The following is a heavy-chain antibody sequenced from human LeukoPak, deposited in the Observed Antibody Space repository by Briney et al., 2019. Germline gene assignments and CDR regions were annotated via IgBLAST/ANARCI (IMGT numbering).Heavy chain of an antibody. D-gene: IGHD3-22*01. Sequence: PGGSLRLSCAASGFTFSTYAMSWVRQAPGKGLEWVSTITGSGGSTYYTDSEKGRFTISRDNSKNTLYLQMNSLRAEDTAVYYCAKDLGLGYYDSSGYYYSILSGLDIWGQGTMVTVSS. J-gene: IGHJ3*02. V-gene: IGHV3-23*01. CDR2: ITGSGGST. CDR1: GFTFSTYA. CDR3: AKDLGLGYYDSSGYYYSILSGLDI.